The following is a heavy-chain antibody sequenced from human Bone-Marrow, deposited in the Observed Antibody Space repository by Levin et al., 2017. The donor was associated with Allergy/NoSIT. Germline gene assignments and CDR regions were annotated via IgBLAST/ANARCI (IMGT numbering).Heavy chain of an antibody. Sequence: SVKVSCKASGGTFSNYAISWVRQAPGQGLEWLGGIIPLFGSSNYAPKVQGRVTITADESTMTAYMEMSTLRSDDTGVYYCARTSISGSRYKYYYYGMDIWGQGTTVTVSS. CDR3: ARTSISGSRYKYYYYGMDI. CDR1: GGTFSNYA. D-gene: IGHD3-10*01. V-gene: IGHV1-69*13. CDR2: IIPLFGSS. J-gene: IGHJ6*02.